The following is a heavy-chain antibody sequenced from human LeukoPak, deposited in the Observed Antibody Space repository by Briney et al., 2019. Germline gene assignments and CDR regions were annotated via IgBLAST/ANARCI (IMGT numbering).Heavy chain of an antibody. CDR3: ARHQCSSTSCFTWLAWFDP. D-gene: IGHD2-2*01. Sequence: GGSLRLSCAASGFTFSSYAMNWVRQAPGKGLEWVSSISGSSNYIYYADSVKGRFTISRDSAKNSVYLQMNSLRAEDTAIYYCARHQCSSTSCFTWLAWFDPWGQGTLVTVSS. J-gene: IGHJ5*02. CDR2: ISGSSNYI. V-gene: IGHV3-21*01. CDR1: GFTFSSYA.